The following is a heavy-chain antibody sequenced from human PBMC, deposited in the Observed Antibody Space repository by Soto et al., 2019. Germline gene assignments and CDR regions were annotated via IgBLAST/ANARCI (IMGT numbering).Heavy chain of an antibody. Sequence: GRSRRLSCAASGFTFSSYWMSWVRQAPGKGLEWVANIKQDGSEKYYVDSVKGRFTISRDNAKNSLYLQMNSLRAEDTAVYYCARVLGLQQLVLAFDIWGQGTMVTVSS. CDR2: IKQDGSEK. V-gene: IGHV3-7*05. CDR3: ARVLGLQQLVLAFDI. J-gene: IGHJ3*02. D-gene: IGHD6-13*01. CDR1: GFTFSSYW.